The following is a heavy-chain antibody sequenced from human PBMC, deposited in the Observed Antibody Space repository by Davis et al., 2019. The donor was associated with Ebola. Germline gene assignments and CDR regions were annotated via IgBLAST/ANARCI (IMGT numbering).Heavy chain of an antibody. D-gene: IGHD3-10*01. Sequence: AASVKVSCKASGYTFNRYAMNWVRQAPGQGLEWMGWINTNIGRPLYAQDFTGRFVFSLDTSVSTAYLQISSLKAEDTAVYYCARMDNDSGHDYWGQGTLVTVSS. J-gene: IGHJ4*02. CDR2: INTNIGRP. CDR3: ARMDNDSGHDY. V-gene: IGHV7-4-1*02. CDR1: GYTFNRYA.